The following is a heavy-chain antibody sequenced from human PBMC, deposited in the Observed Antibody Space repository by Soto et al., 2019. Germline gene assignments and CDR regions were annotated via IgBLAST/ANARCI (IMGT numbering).Heavy chain of an antibody. D-gene: IGHD4-4*01. CDR1: VGTFSSSA. CDR2: IIPLFRTP. Sequence: QVQLVQSGAEMKEPGSSVKVSCKTSVGTFSSSAISWLRQSPGQGLEWMGGIIPLFRTPDYAQKFQGRVTIAADESTSTAYMELSSLRSEYTAVYYCARDNDRLQLGGNYYYILDVWGQGTIINVSS. CDR3: ARDNDRLQLGGNYYYILDV. V-gene: IGHV1-69*12. J-gene: IGHJ6*02.